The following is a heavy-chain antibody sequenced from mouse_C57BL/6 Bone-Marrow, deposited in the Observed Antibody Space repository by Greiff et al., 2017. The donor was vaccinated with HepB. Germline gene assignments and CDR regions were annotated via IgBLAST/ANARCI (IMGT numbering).Heavy chain of an antibody. V-gene: IGHV5-9*01. Sequence: VQLKESGGGLVKPGGSLKLSCAASGFTFSSYTMSWVRQTPEKRLEWVATISGGGGNTYYPDSVKGRFTISRDNAKNTLYLQMSSLRSEDTALYYCARYLSRYAMDYWGQGTSVTVSS. CDR3: ARYLSRYAMDY. CDR2: ISGGGGNT. D-gene: IGHD2-3*01. J-gene: IGHJ4*01. CDR1: GFTFSSYT.